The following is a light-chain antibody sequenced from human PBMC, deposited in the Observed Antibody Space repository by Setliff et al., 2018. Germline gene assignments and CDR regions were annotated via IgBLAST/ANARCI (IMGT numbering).Light chain of an antibody. V-gene: IGLV2-11*01. Sequence: QSALAQPRSVSGSPGQSVTIYCTGNSSDVGGYNYVSWYQQHPGKAPKLMIYDVSKRPSGVPDRFSGSKSGNTASLTISGLQAGDEADYYCCSYAGSYTLVFGGGTKVTVL. CDR2: DVS. CDR3: CSYAGSYTLV. CDR1: SSDVGGYNY. J-gene: IGLJ3*02.